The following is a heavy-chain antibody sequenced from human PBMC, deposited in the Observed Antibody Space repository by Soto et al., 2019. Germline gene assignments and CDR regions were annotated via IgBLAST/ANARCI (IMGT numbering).Heavy chain of an antibody. Sequence: QVQLQESGPGLVKPSETLSLTCTVSGGSISSYYWSWIRQPPGKGLEWIGYIYYSGSTNYNPSLKSRVTISVDTSKNQFSLKLSSVTAADTAVYYCAREIGDSSSWRGGEYYMDVWGKGTTVTVSS. D-gene: IGHD6-13*01. V-gene: IGHV4-59*01. CDR3: AREIGDSSSWRGGEYYMDV. J-gene: IGHJ6*03. CDR2: IYYSGST. CDR1: GGSISSYY.